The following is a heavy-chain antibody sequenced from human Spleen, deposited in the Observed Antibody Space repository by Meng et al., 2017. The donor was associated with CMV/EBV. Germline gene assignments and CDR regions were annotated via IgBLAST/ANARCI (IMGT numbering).Heavy chain of an antibody. Sequence: ESLKISCTVYGGSFSGYYWSWIRQPPGKGLEWIGEINHSGSTNYNPSLKSRVTISVDTSKNQFSLKLSSVTAADTAVYYCARGLVGDIVLMVYSIPYFDYWGQGTLVTVSS. D-gene: IGHD2-8*01. V-gene: IGHV4-34*01. J-gene: IGHJ4*02. CDR3: ARGLVGDIVLMVYSIPYFDY. CDR1: GGSFSGYY. CDR2: INHSGST.